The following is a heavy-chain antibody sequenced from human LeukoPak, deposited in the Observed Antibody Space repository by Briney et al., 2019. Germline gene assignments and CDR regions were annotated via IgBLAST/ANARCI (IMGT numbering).Heavy chain of an antibody. Sequence: ASVKVSCKVSGYTLTELSMHWVRQAPGKGLEWMGGFDPEDGETIYPQKFQGRVTMTEDTSTDTAYMELSSLRSEGTAVYYCATEFFISYSTTFDYWGQGTLVTVSS. D-gene: IGHD4-11*01. CDR1: GYTLTELS. J-gene: IGHJ4*02. V-gene: IGHV1-24*01. CDR3: ATEFFISYSTTFDY. CDR2: FDPEDGET.